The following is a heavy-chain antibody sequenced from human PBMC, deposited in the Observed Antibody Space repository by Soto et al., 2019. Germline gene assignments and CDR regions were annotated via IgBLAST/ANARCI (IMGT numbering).Heavy chain of an antibody. Sequence: SLKIWWRGSGGSCASYGSGWVLQIPGKGLEWMVISYPGDSDTTYNPSLQGQVTISADKSINTVYLQWSRLKASDTATYYCARLGFDYDFLSDYYILHHYYGIDVRGHRTTVTVS. V-gene: IGHV5-51*01. CDR3: ARLGFDYDFLSDYYILHHYYGIDV. CDR1: GGSCASYG. D-gene: IGHD3-3*01. J-gene: IGHJ6*02. CDR2: SYPGDSDT.